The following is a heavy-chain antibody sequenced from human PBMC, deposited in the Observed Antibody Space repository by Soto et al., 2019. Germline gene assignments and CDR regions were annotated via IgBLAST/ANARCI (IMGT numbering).Heavy chain of an antibody. V-gene: IGHV4-34*01. Sequence: QVQLQQRGAGLLKPSETLSLTCAVYGGSFSGYYWCWIRPPPGRGLEWSGEINHSGSTNYNPSLKSRVTISVDTSKNKFSLKVSSVNAADTAVYYCASFKLIRKMVGVNAIPRVFDYWGQGTLLNVSS. CDR3: ASFKLIRKMVGVNAIPRVFDY. CDR1: GGSFSGYY. D-gene: IGHD2-21*01. J-gene: IGHJ4*02. CDR2: INHSGST.